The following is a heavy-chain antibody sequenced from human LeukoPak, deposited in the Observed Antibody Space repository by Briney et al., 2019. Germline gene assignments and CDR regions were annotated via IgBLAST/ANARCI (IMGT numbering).Heavy chain of an antibody. CDR2: ISGSGGST. V-gene: IGHV3-23*01. Sequence: PGGSLRLSCAASGFTFCRYALSWVRQAPGKGLGWGSAISGSGGSTYYADSVKGRFTISRDNSKNTLYLQMDSLRAEDTAVYYCASCTSNYYYYGMDVWGQGTTVTVSS. J-gene: IGHJ6*02. CDR3: ASCTSNYYYYGMDV. D-gene: IGHD2-2*01. CDR1: GFTFCRYA.